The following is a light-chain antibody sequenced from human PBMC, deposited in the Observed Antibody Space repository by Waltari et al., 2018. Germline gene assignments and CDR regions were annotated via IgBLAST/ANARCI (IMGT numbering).Light chain of an antibody. V-gene: IGKV3-11*01. CDR2: DAS. CDR1: QSVSYY. CDR3: QQRTNWPLT. J-gene: IGKJ4*01. Sequence: EVVLTQSPATLSLSPGERATLSCRASQSVSYYLAWYQQKPGQAPRLLIYDASNRATGIPARFSGSGSGTDFTLTISSLDPEDFAVYYCQQRTNWPLTFGGGTKVEI.